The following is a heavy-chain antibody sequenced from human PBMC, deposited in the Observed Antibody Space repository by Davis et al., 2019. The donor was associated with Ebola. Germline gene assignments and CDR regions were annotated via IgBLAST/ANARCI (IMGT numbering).Heavy chain of an antibody. D-gene: IGHD6-13*01. J-gene: IGHJ6*04. V-gene: IGHV1-18*01. CDR3: LIAATCSHGMYV. CDR2: ISAHNGNT. Sequence: ASVKVSCKASGYSFNNYAISWVRQAPGQGLEWMGWISAHNGNTNYAQKVQGRVTMTTDTSTGTAYLDLRSLRSEDTAVYYCLIAATCSHGMYVWGKGTTVTVSS. CDR1: GYSFNNYA.